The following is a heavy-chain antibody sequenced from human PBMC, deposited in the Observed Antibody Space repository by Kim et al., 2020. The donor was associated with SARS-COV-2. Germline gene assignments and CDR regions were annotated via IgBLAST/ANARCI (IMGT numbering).Heavy chain of an antibody. CDR1: GASIRGGDYY. CDR2: IYYSGTT. J-gene: IGHJ4*02. Sequence: SETLSLTCTVTGASIRGGDYYWNWIRQPPGKGLEWIGNIYYSGTTNYHPSLRSRVTISLDSSKNQFSLKVRSVTAADTAVYYCAGDDYGGYFDSWGQGS. D-gene: IGHD4-17*01. V-gene: IGHV4-30-4*01. CDR3: AGDDYGGYFDS.